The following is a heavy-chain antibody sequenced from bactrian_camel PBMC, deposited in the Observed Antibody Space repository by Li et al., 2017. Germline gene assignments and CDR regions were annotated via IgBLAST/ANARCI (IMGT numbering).Heavy chain of an antibody. CDR2: IEGDGSGTT. Sequence: HVQLVESGGGLVQPGGSLRLSCVTSDYTGTYCLAWFRQAPGNMREGIARIEGDGSGTTTYADFVKGRFTISQDSAKNTVDLQMDSLKPEDTGMYYCAARWGKCNGLETLFGYFGQGTQVTVS. D-gene: IGHD1*01. J-gene: IGHJ6*01. CDR1: DYTGTYC. V-gene: IGHV3S26*01. CDR3: AARWGKCNGLETLFGY.